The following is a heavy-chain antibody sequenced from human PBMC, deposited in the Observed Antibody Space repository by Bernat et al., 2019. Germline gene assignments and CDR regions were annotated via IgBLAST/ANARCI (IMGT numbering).Heavy chain of an antibody. CDR2: INSDGSST. D-gene: IGHD2-15*01. J-gene: IGHJ2*01. V-gene: IGHV3-74*01. CDR3: ARDSDCSGGSCYRDWYFDL. Sequence: EVQLVESGGGLVQPGGSLRLSCAASGFTFSSYWMHWVRQAPGKGLVWVSRINSDGSSTSYADAVKGRFTISRDNAKNTLYLQMNSQRAEGTAVYYCARDSDCSGGSCYRDWYFDLWGRGTLVTVSS. CDR1: GFTFSSYW.